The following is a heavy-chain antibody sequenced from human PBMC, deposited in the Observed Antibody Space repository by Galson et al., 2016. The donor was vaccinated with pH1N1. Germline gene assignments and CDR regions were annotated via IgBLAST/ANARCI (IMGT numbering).Heavy chain of an antibody. Sequence: SVKVSCKASGGTFGSYGINWVRQAPGQGLEWMGGIIPIFKTTKYAQNFQGRVTITADESTTTAYMELSSLRSKDTAVYYCAREDYYDTDLRVWYFDLWGRGTLLTVSS. J-gene: IGHJ2*01. CDR2: IIPIFKTT. V-gene: IGHV1-69*13. CDR3: AREDYYDTDLRVWYFDL. D-gene: IGHD3-22*01. CDR1: GGTFGSYG.